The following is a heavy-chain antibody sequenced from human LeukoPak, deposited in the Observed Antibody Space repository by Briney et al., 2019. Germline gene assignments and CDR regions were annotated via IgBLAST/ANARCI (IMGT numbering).Heavy chain of an antibody. CDR2: IYSGGST. D-gene: IGHD3-10*01. CDR1: GFTFSSYS. Sequence: GGSLRLSCAASGFTFSSYSMNWVRQAPGKGLEWVSVIYSGGSTYYADSVKGRFTISRDNSKNTLYLQMNSLRAEDTAVYYCARSTGAYGGNMDYWGQGTLVTVSS. CDR3: ARSTGAYGGNMDY. V-gene: IGHV3-53*01. J-gene: IGHJ4*02.